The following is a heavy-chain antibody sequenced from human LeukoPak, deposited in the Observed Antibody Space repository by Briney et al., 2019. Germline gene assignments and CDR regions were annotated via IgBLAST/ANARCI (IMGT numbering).Heavy chain of an antibody. V-gene: IGHV4-59*08. CDR1: GGSISSYY. CDR2: TYYSGST. CDR3: ARGPSIAALAFDY. Sequence: MPSETLSLTCTVSGGSISSYYWSWIRQPPGKGLEWIGYTYYSGSTNYNPSLKSRVTISVDTSKNKFSLKLSSVTAADTAVYYCARGPSIAALAFDYWGQGTLVTVSS. J-gene: IGHJ4*02. D-gene: IGHD6-13*01.